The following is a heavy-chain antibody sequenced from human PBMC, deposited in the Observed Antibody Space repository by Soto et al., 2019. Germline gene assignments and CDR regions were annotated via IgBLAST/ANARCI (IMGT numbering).Heavy chain of an antibody. J-gene: IGHJ4*02. Sequence: QVQLVQSGAEVKKPGASVKVSCKASGDTFTDYYIHWVRQAPGQGLEWMGTVNPSGGHTTYAQHFLGSVPXTXXXSXCTLCMEMTSLTSEDTAVYYCARGGHVVVVTAAVDYWGQGTLVTVSS. D-gene: IGHD2-21*02. V-gene: IGHV1-46*01. CDR2: VNPSGGHT. CDR3: ARGGHVVVVTAAVDY. CDR1: GDTFTDYY.